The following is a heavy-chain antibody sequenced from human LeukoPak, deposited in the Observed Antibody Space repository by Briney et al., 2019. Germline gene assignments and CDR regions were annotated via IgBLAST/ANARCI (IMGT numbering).Heavy chain of an antibody. CDR2: ISGSGGST. V-gene: IGHV3-23*01. CDR3: AKVSGGQLDY. Sequence: GGSLRLSCTASGFNFRNAWMCWVRQAPGKGLEWVSAISGSGGSTYYADSVKGRFTISRDNSKNTLYLQMNSLRAEDTAVYYCAKVSGGQLDYWGQGTLVTVSS. J-gene: IGHJ4*02. CDR1: GFNFRNAW.